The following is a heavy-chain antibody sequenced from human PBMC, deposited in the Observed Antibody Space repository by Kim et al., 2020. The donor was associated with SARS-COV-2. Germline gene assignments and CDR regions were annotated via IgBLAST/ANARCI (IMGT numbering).Heavy chain of an antibody. CDR1: GFTFDDYT. V-gene: IGHV3-43*01. Sequence: GGSLRLSCAASGFTFDDYTMHWVRQAPGKGLEWVSLISWDGGSTYYADSVKGRFTISRDNSKNSLYLQMNSLRTEDTALYYCAKASKPLVVVTAIAYWGQGTLVTVSS. J-gene: IGHJ4*02. D-gene: IGHD2-21*02. CDR2: ISWDGGST. CDR3: AKASKPLVVVTAIAY.